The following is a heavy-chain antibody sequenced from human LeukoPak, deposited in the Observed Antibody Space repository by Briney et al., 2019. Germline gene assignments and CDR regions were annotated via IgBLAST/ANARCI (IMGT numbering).Heavy chain of an antibody. Sequence: ASVKVSCKASGYRFISNYIQWVRQAPGLGPEWIGWMHPGNGNTRYAEKFQGRVTMTRDTSINTAYMDLRSLRSDDTAVYYCAREGSYCVGGDCYSFDFWGQGTLITVSS. D-gene: IGHD2-21*02. CDR3: AREGSYCVGGDCYSFDF. CDR2: MHPGNGNT. CDR1: GYRFISNY. J-gene: IGHJ4*02. V-gene: IGHV1-2*02.